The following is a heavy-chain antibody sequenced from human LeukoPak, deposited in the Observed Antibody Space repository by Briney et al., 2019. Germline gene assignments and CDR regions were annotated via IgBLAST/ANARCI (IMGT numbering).Heavy chain of an antibody. J-gene: IGHJ4*02. CDR3: ARDGSGWTFDY. D-gene: IGHD6-19*01. Sequence: PSETLSLTCTVSGYSISSGYYWGWIRQPPGKGPEWIGSIYHSGSTYYNPSLKSRVTMSVDTSKNQFSLKLSSVTAADTAVYYCARDGSGWTFDYWGQGTLVTVSS. CDR2: IYHSGST. CDR1: GYSISSGYY. V-gene: IGHV4-38-2*02.